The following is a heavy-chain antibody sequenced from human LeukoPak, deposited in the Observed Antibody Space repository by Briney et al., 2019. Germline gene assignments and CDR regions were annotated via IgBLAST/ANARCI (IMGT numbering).Heavy chain of an antibody. CDR3: ATMTTVTPDAFDI. V-gene: IGHV1-3*01. Sequence: GASVKVSCKASGYTFTSYAMHWVRQAPGQRLEWMGWINAGNGNTKYSQKFQGRVTITRDTSASTAYMELSSLRSEDTAVYYCATMTTVTPDAFDIWGQGTMVTVSS. CDR1: GYTFTSYA. J-gene: IGHJ3*02. CDR2: INAGNGNT. D-gene: IGHD4-17*01.